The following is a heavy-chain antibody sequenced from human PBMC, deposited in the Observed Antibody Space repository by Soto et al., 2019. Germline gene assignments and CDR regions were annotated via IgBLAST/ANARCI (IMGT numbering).Heavy chain of an antibody. J-gene: IGHJ5*02. Sequence: PGGSLRLSCAASGFTFSDYAMSWVRQAPGKGLEWVSAISGSAIATYYADSVKGRFTISRDNSKNTLYPQMNRLRAEDTAVYYCAKDALSMVRGTNNWFDPWGQGTLVTVYS. D-gene: IGHD3-10*01. V-gene: IGHV3-23*01. CDR3: AKDALSMVRGTNNWFDP. CDR2: ISGSAIAT. CDR1: GFTFSDYA.